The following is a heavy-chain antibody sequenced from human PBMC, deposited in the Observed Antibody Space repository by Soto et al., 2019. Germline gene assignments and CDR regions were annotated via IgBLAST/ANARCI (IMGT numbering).Heavy chain of an antibody. V-gene: IGHV3-33*01. D-gene: IGHD5-12*01. J-gene: IGHJ4*02. CDR2: IWYDGSNK. CDR3: ARDLNIVATSGTDY. Sequence: PGGYLRLSCAASGFTFSSYGMHWVRQAPGKGLEWVAVIWYDGSNKYYADSVKGRFTISRDNSKNTLYLQMNSLRAEDTAVYYCARDLNIVATSGTDYWGQGTLVTVSS. CDR1: GFTFSSYG.